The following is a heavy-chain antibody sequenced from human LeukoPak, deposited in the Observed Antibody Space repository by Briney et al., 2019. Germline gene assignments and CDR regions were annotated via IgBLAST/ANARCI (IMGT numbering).Heavy chain of an antibody. CDR3: ASIKVAVAGSGA. J-gene: IGHJ4*02. CDR1: GFTFSSYA. Sequence: GGSLRLSCAASGFTFSSYAMSWVRQAPGKGLEWVSVISGSGGSTYYADSVKGRFTISRDNSKNTLYLQMNSLRAEDTAVYYCASIKVAVAGSGAWGQGTLVTVSS. V-gene: IGHV3-23*01. CDR2: ISGSGGST. D-gene: IGHD6-19*01.